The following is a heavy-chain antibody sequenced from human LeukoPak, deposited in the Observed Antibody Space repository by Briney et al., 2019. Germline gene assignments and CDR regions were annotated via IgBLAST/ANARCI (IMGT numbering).Heavy chain of an antibody. D-gene: IGHD6-13*01. J-gene: IGHJ6*03. CDR1: GFTFDDYG. CDR3: ARESAAGHDYYYYMDV. V-gene: IGHV3-20*04. Sequence: GGSLRLSCAASGFTFDDYGMSWVRQAPGKGLEWVSGINWNGGSTGYAGSVKGRFTISRDNAKNSLYLQMNSLRAEDTALYYCARESAAGHDYYYYMDVWGKGTTVTVSS. CDR2: INWNGGST.